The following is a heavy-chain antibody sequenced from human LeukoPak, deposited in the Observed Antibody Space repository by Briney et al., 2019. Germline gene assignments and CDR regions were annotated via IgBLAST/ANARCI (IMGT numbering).Heavy chain of an antibody. CDR2: IYYSGST. CDR1: GGSISSYY. J-gene: IGHJ4*02. V-gene: IGHV4-59*08. CDR3: ARALEHGPFFDY. D-gene: IGHD3-3*01. Sequence: SETLSLTCTVSGGSISSYYWSWIRQPPGKGLEWIGYIYYSGSTNYNPSLKSRVTISVDTSKNQFSLKLSSVTAADTAVYYCARALEHGPFFDYWAREPWSPSP.